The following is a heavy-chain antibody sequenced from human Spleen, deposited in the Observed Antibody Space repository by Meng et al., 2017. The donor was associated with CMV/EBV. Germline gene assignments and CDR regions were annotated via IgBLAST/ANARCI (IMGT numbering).Heavy chain of an antibody. CDR3: AKDPG. J-gene: IGHJ4*02. V-gene: IGHV3-30*02. CDR1: GFTFSSYG. CDR2: IRYDGSNK. Sequence: QVKRVESGEVVVQHGGYMGLACAASGFTFSSYGIHRVLQAPGEGLEWLAFIRYDGSNKYYAGSVKGRFTISRDNSKNTLYLHMNSLRTEETAVYYCAKDPGWGQGTLVTVSS.